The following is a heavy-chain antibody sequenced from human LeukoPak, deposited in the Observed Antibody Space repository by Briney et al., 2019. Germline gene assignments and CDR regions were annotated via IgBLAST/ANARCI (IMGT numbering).Heavy chain of an antibody. CDR1: GFNFSASY. V-gene: IGHV3-11*01. Sequence: GGSLRLSCAASGFNFSASYMSWIRLTPGKRLEWVSYLSIRNIIINYADSVRGRFIISRDDTKRSLYLQMNNLRIEDTAIYYCASGGDYAGVAALFRHWGQGSLVTVSS. J-gene: IGHJ4*02. D-gene: IGHD4-17*01. CDR2: LSIRNIII. CDR3: ASGGDYAGVAALFRH.